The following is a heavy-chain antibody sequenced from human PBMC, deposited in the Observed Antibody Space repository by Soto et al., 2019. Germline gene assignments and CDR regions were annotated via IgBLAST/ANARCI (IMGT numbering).Heavy chain of an antibody. V-gene: IGHV1-69*13. CDR2: IIPIFGTA. D-gene: IGHD3-10*01. J-gene: IGHJ6*02. CDR1: GGTFSSYA. CDR3: AREMYYYGSGSYYDHLDV. Sequence: ASVKVSCKASGGTFSSYAISWVRQAPGQGLEWMGGIIPIFGTANYAQKFQGRVTITADESTSTAYMELSSLRSEDTAVYYCAREMYYYGSGSYYDHLDVWGQGTTVTVSS.